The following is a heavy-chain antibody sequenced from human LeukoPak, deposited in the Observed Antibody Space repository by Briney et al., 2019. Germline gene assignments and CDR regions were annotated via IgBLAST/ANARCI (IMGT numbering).Heavy chain of an antibody. J-gene: IGHJ4*02. D-gene: IGHD2-15*01. V-gene: IGHV4-39*07. CDR3: ARLLQRRISRFNFDY. CDR1: GGSISSSSYY. CDR2: IYYSGST. Sequence: SETLSLTCTVSGGSISSSSYYWGWIRQPPGKGLEWIGSIYYSGSTNYNPSLKSRVTISVDTSKNQFSLKLSSVTAADTAVYYCARLLQRRISRFNFDYWGQGTLVTVSS.